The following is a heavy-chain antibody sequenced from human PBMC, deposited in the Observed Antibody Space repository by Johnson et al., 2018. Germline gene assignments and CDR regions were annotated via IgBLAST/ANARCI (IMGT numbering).Heavy chain of an antibody. CDR1: GGSIKNYY. J-gene: IGHJ3*02. Sequence: QVQLQESGPGLVKPSETLSLTCTVSGGSIKNYYWGWIRQPPGKGLEWSGYIFYTGRTNYKPSLQSRLTIPVDASKNQISLELSSVTAADTAVYYCARYGQGGYPFDIWGQGTLVTVSS. V-gene: IGHV4-59*01. CDR2: IFYTGRT. D-gene: IGHD2-15*01. CDR3: ARYGQGGYPFDI.